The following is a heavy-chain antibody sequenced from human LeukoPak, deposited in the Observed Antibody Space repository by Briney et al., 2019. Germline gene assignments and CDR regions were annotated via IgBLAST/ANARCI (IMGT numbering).Heavy chain of an antibody. CDR3: VREPGGNWFDP. J-gene: IGHJ5*02. Sequence: GGSLRLTCAASGFTFSNYWMGWVRQAPGKGLVWVSRINNDGDSTSYADSVRGRFIITRDNAKNTLHLQMNSLRDEDTAVYYCVREPGGNWFDPWGQGTLVTVSS. D-gene: IGHD2-2*01. CDR2: INNDGDST. CDR1: GFTFSNYW. V-gene: IGHV3-74*01.